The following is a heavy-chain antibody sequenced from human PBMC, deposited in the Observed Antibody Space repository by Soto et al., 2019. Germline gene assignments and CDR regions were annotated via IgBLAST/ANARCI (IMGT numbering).Heavy chain of an antibody. V-gene: IGHV1-18*01. Sequence: ASVKVSCKASGYTFTSYGVSWVRQAPGQGLEWMGWISAYNGNTNYAQKLQGRVTMTTDTSTSTAYMELRSLRSDDTAVYYCARENNRGYYDFWSGQIFGMDVWGQGTTVTVSS. D-gene: IGHD3-3*01. CDR3: ARENNRGYYDFWSGQIFGMDV. CDR1: GYTFTSYG. CDR2: ISAYNGNT. J-gene: IGHJ6*02.